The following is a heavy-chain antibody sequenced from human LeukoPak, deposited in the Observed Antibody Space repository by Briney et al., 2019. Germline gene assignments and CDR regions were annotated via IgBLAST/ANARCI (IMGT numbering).Heavy chain of an antibody. D-gene: IGHD3-10*01. J-gene: IGHJ4*02. V-gene: IGHV3-23*01. Sequence: GGSLRLSCAASGFTFSSYAMSWVRQAPGKGLEWVSAISGSGGSTYYADSVKGRFTISRDNSKNTLYLQMNSLRAEDTAVYYCARAGSHWHYVYWGQGTVVTVSS. CDR2: ISGSGGST. CDR3: ARAGSHWHYVY. CDR1: GFTFSSYA.